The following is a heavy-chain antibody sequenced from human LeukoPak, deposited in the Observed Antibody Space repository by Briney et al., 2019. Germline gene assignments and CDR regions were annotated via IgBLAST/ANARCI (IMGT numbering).Heavy chain of an antibody. CDR1: GFTVSSNY. CDR2: IYGGGST. V-gene: IGHV3-53*01. CDR3: ARDPPNWGASDI. J-gene: IGHJ3*02. D-gene: IGHD7-27*01. Sequence: GGSLRLSCAASGFTVSSNYMSWVRQAPGKGLEWVSVIYGGGSTYYADSVKGRFTISRDNSKNTLYLQMNSVRAEDTAVYYCARDPPNWGASDIWGQGTMVTVSS.